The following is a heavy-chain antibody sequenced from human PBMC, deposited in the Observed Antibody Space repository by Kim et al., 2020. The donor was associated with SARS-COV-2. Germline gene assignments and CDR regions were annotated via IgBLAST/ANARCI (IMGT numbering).Heavy chain of an antibody. J-gene: IGHJ6*02. CDR3: AREGYYDFWSGTANGDYGMDV. CDR2: ISAYNGNT. Sequence: ASVKVSCKASGYTFTSYGISWVRQAPGQGLEWMGWISAYNGNTNYAQKLQGRVTMTTDTSTSTAYMELRSLRSDDTAVYYCAREGYYDFWSGTANGDYGMDVWGQGTTVTVSS. CDR1: GYTFTSYG. D-gene: IGHD3-3*01. V-gene: IGHV1-18*01.